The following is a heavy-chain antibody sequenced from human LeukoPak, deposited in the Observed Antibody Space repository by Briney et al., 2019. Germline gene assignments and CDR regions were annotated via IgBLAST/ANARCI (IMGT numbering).Heavy chain of an antibody. Sequence: SVKDSCKAAGRTFSSYAMSGVRQAPGQVLEWMGRIIPIFGTANYAQKFQGRVTITTDESTSTAYMELSSLRSEDTAVYYCAGGPYYDFWSGYLRYWGQGTLVTVSS. CDR2: IIPIFGTA. V-gene: IGHV1-69*05. CDR1: GRTFSSYA. J-gene: IGHJ4*02. CDR3: AGGPYYDFWSGYLRY. D-gene: IGHD3-3*01.